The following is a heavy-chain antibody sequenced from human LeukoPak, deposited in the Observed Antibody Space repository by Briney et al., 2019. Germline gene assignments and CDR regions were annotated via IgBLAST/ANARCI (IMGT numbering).Heavy chain of an antibody. D-gene: IGHD3-10*01. J-gene: IGHJ4*02. CDR3: ARGGSLDS. V-gene: IGHV3-21*06. Sequence: GGSLRLSCAASGFTFRSYTMNWVRKAPGMGLEWVSSISTASNYIYYVESVQGRFTISRDNAKNSLYLQMNSLEAEDTALYYCARGGSLDSWGQGDLVTVSS. CDR2: ISTASNYI. CDR1: GFTFRSYT.